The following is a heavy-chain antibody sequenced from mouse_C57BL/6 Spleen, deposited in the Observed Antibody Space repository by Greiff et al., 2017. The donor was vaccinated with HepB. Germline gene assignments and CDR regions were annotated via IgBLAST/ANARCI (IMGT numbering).Heavy chain of an antibody. J-gene: IGHJ2*01. CDR1: GYTFTSYD. CDR2: IYPRDGST. CDR3: AREGIYYGSSYNYFDY. V-gene: IGHV1-85*01. D-gene: IGHD1-1*01. Sequence: QVQLQQSGPELVKPGASVKLSCKASGYTFTSYDINWVKQRPGQGLEWIGWIYPRDGSTKYNEKFKGKATLTVDTSSSTAYMELHSLTSEDSAVYFWAREGIYYGSSYNYFDYWGQGTTLTVSS.